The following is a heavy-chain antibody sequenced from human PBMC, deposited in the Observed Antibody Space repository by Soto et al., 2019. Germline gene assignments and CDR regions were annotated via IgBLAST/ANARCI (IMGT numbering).Heavy chain of an antibody. D-gene: IGHD6-13*01. V-gene: IGHV3-7*01. CDR1: GFPFKNYW. CDR3: ARGKSSRYLDS. J-gene: IGHJ4*02. Sequence: GGSLRLSCAASGFPFKNYWMSWVRQAPGKGLEWVANINQDGSEKDYVDSVKGRFTISRDNAENSLYLQMNSLRADDTAVYYCARGKSSRYLDSWGQGTLVTVSS. CDR2: INQDGSEK.